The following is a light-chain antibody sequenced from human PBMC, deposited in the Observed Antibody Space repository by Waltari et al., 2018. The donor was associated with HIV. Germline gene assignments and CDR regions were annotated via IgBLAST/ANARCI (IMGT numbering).Light chain of an antibody. CDR3: CSYTGSSTRRPYV. V-gene: IGLV2-23*01. J-gene: IGLJ1*01. CDR2: EGS. Sequence: QSALTQPASAAGSPGQSITIPCTGPHSDVGSHYPVSWYQQHTGKAPIVMIYEGSKLPSGVSNRFSGSKSGNTASLTISGLQSEDEADDYGCSYTGSSTRRPYVFGTGTKVTVL. CDR1: HSDVGSHYP.